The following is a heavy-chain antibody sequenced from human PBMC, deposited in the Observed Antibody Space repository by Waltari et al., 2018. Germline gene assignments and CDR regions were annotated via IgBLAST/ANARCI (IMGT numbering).Heavy chain of an antibody. CDR2: IYYSGST. CDR3: ARGPLIAVATTYFDY. Sequence: QLQLQESGPGLVKPSETLSLTFTVSGGSISSSSYYWGWIRQPPGKGLEWIGSIYYSGSTYYNPSLKSRVTISVDTSKNQFSLKLSSVTAADTAVYYCARGPLIAVATTYFDYWGQGTLVTVSS. CDR1: GGSISSSSYY. J-gene: IGHJ4*02. V-gene: IGHV4-39*07. D-gene: IGHD6-19*01.